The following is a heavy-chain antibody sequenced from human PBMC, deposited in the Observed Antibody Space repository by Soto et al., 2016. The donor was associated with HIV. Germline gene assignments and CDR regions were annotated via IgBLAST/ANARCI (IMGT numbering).Heavy chain of an antibody. Sequence: EVQVVESGGGLVQPGGSLRLSCAASGFSFSTSWMNWVRQAPGKGLEWVANIKPDGSEGYYVDSVKGRFSISRDNGKNSLYLQMNSLRAEDTAVYYCGVKVWGKGTTVIVSS. CDR3: GVKV. CDR2: IKPDGSEG. V-gene: IGHV3-7*01. CDR1: GFSFSTSW. J-gene: IGHJ6*04.